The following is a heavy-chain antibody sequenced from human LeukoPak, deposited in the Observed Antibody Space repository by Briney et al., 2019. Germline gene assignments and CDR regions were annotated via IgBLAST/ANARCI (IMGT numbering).Heavy chain of an antibody. CDR3: ARYSAMVSSLWFDP. CDR1: GGSISSGGYY. D-gene: IGHD5-18*01. Sequence: PSQTLSLTCTVSGGSISSGGYYWSWIRQPPGKGLEWIGYIYYNGNTNYNPSLKSRVTISVDTSKNQFSLKLSSVTAADTAMYYCARYSAMVSSLWFDPWGQGSLVTVSS. V-gene: IGHV4-61*08. CDR2: IYYNGNT. J-gene: IGHJ5*02.